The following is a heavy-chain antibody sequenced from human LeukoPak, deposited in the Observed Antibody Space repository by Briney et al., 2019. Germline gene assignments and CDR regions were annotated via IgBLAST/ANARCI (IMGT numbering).Heavy chain of an antibody. Sequence: GSLRLSCAASGFTFSSYSMNWVRQAPGKGLEWIGYGHYTGSTNYNPSLKSRVTFSVDTSKNQFSLKLTSVTAADTAVYYCARWGETSALRVHAFDIWGQGTMVTVSS. CDR2: GHYTGST. J-gene: IGHJ3*02. CDR3: ARWGETSALRVHAFDI. CDR1: GFTFSSYS. D-gene: IGHD3-10*01. V-gene: IGHV4-59*01.